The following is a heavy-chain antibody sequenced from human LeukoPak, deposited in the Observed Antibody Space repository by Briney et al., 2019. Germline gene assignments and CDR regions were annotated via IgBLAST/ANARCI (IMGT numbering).Heavy chain of an antibody. V-gene: IGHV3-48*01. CDR3: AKVSNVIPWDAFDI. J-gene: IGHJ3*02. D-gene: IGHD2-2*01. Sequence: GGSLRLSCAASGFTFSSYSMNWVRQAPGKGLEWVSYISSSSSTIYYADSVKGRFTISRGNAKNSLYLQMNSLRAEDTAVYYCAKVSNVIPWDAFDIWGQGTMVTVSS. CDR2: ISSSSSTI. CDR1: GFTFSSYS.